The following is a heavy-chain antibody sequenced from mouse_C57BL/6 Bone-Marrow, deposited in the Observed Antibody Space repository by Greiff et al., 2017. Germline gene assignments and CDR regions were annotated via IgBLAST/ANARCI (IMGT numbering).Heavy chain of an antibody. CDR3: ARPPNEKKLRDFDV. J-gene: IGHJ1*03. CDR1: GYTFTRYW. V-gene: IGHV1-7*01. D-gene: IGHD1-1*01. CDR2: LYPSSGYT. Sequence: VQLQQSGAELAKPGASVKLSCKASGYTFTRYWMHWVKQRPGQGLEWIGYLYPSSGYTKYNPKFKDKATLPADKSSSTAYMQLSSLTDEDTSVYYCARPPNEKKLRDFDVWGTGTTVTVSS.